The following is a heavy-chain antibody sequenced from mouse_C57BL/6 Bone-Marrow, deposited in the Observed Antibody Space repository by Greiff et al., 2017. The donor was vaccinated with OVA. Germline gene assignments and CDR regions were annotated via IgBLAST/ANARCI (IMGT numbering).Heavy chain of an antibody. J-gene: IGHJ3*01. Sequence: QVQLQQSGAELARPGASVKLSCKASGYTFTSYGISWVKQRTGQGLEWIGEIYPRSGNNYYNEKFKGKATLTADKSSSTAYMELRSLTSEDSAVYFCAIYSNYVGFAYWGQGTLVTVSA. V-gene: IGHV1-81*01. D-gene: IGHD2-5*01. CDR2: IYPRSGNN. CDR1: GYTFTSYG. CDR3: AIYSNYVGFAY.